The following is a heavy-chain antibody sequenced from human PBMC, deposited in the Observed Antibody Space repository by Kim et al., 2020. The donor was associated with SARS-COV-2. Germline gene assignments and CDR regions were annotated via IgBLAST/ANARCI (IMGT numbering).Heavy chain of an antibody. Sequence: SVKVSCKASGGTFSSYAISWVRQAPGQGLEWMGGIIPIFGTANYVQKFQGRVTITADESTSTAYMELSSLRSEDTAVYYCARAERVGWELLLGMDVWGQGTTVTVSS. CDR3: ARAERVGWELLLGMDV. CDR1: GGTFSSYA. CDR2: IIPIFGTA. J-gene: IGHJ6*02. D-gene: IGHD1-26*01. V-gene: IGHV1-69*13.